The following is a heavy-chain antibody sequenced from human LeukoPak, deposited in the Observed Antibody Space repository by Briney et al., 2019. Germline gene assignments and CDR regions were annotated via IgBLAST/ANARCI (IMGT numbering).Heavy chain of an antibody. D-gene: IGHD3-22*01. Sequence: ASVKVSFKASGYTFTSYDINWVRQATVQGHECIRWMNPNSGNTDYAQKFQGTVTMTRITSISTVYMELNSLSSEDTAMYYCARGLRLPDSSGYVIDYWGQGTLVTVSS. V-gene: IGHV1-8*01. CDR2: MNPNSGNT. J-gene: IGHJ4*02. CDR3: ARGLRLPDSSGYVIDY. CDR1: GYTFTSYD.